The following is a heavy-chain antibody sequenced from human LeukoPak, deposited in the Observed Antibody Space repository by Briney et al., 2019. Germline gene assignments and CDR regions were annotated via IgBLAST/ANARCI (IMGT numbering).Heavy chain of an antibody. Sequence: SETLSLTCTVSGGPISSYYWSWIRQPPGKGLEWIGYISYSGNTNYNPSLKSRVTISVDTSQNQFSLKLSSVTAADTAIYYCARHLFESRGQTSFDYWGQGTLVTVSS. CDR1: GGPISSYY. CDR3: ARHLFESRGQTSFDY. V-gene: IGHV4-59*08. CDR2: ISYSGNT. J-gene: IGHJ4*02. D-gene: IGHD3-10*01.